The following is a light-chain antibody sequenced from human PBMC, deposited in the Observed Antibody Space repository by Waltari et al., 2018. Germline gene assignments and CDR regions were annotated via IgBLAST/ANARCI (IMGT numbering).Light chain of an antibody. V-gene: IGLV2-14*01. J-gene: IGLJ2*01. CDR2: EVS. CDR3: SSYTSSSTLV. CDR1: SSDVGGYNY. Sequence: QSALTQPASVSGSPGQSITISCTGTSSDVGGYNYVSWYQQHPGKAPKLMIDEVSNRPPGVSNRFSGSKSGNTASLTISGLQAEDEADYYCSSYTSSSTLVFGGGTKLTVL.